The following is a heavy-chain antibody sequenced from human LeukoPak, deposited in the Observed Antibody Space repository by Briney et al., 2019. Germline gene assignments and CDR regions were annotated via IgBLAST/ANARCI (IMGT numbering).Heavy chain of an antibody. D-gene: IGHD6-19*01. J-gene: IGHJ4*02. Sequence: PGGSLRLSCAASGFTFSSYSMNWVRQAPGKGLEWVSYISSSSSTIYYADSVKGRFTISRDNAKNSLYLQMTSLRAEDTAVYYCARVGDSSGYTIDYWGQGTLVTVSS. V-gene: IGHV3-48*01. CDR1: GFTFSSYS. CDR3: ARVGDSSGYTIDY. CDR2: ISSSSSTI.